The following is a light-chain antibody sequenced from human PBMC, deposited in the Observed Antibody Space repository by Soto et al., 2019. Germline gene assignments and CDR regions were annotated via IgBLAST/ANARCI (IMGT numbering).Light chain of an antibody. V-gene: IGKV3-20*01. J-gene: IGKJ5*01. Sequence: EIVMTQSPATLSVSPGERATLSCRASQSVSSNLAWYQQKPGQAPRLLIYDASSRATGIPDRFRASASGTDFTLTISRLEPEDFAVYFCQQYGGSPAITFGQGTRLEI. CDR1: QSVSSN. CDR2: DAS. CDR3: QQYGGSPAIT.